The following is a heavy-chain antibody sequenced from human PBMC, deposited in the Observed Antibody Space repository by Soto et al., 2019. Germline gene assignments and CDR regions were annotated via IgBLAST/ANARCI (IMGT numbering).Heavy chain of an antibody. CDR1: GYTLISYG. Sequence: HVPLVQSGAEGNKPGASLKVSCKASGYTLISYGVSGVRQAPGQVLEWLGWNSPYNGNTNYAQKFQGRITMTTATSTSTAYMVLRSLRTDYPAVYFWARDQTKWLTDAVDIWGQGTMVVVSS. J-gene: IGHJ3*02. CDR3: ARDQTKWLTDAVDI. D-gene: IGHD5-12*01. CDR2: NSPYNGNT. V-gene: IGHV1-18*01.